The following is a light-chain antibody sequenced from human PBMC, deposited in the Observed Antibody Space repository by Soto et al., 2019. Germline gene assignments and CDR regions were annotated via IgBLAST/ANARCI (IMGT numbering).Light chain of an antibody. V-gene: IGKV1-9*01. Sequence: DIQLTQSPSFLSASVGDRVTITCRASQGISSYLAWYQQKPGNAPKLLIYAASTLQSGVPSRFSVSGPGTDFTLTISGLLPESLANADGEELNSYSYSFGQGTKLEIK. CDR3: EELNSYSYS. CDR2: AAS. CDR1: QGISSY. J-gene: IGKJ2*01.